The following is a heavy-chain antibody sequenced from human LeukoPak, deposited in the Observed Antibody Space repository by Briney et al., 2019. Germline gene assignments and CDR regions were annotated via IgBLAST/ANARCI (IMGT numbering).Heavy chain of an antibody. CDR3: ARGRDY. J-gene: IGHJ4*02. CDR2: ISSGSSAI. V-gene: IGHV3-48*02. CDR1: GFAFSGYT. Sequence: GSLRRSCVASGFAFSGYTLNCVRQAPGKGLEWVSYISSGSSAIYYADSVKDRFTVSRDNANNSLYLQMNSLRDEDTGVYYCARGRDYCGQGTLVNVS.